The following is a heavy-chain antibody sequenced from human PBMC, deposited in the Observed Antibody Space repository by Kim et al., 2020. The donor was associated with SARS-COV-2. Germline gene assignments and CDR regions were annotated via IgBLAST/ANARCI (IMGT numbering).Heavy chain of an antibody. D-gene: IGHD3-10*01. V-gene: IGHV4-34*01. J-gene: IGHJ5*02. CDR3: ARGGDGSGSYWFDP. Sequence: NPSLKSRVTISVDTSKNQFSLKLSSVTATDTAVYYCARGGDGSGSYWFDPWGQGTLVTVSS.